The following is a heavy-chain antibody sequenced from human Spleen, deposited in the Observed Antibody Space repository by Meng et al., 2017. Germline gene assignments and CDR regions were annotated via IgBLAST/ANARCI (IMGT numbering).Heavy chain of an antibody. J-gene: IGHJ5*02. CDR1: GASVISGSFS. CDR2: IYYNGST. CDR3: ARVPTPGWFDP. V-gene: IGHV4-61*01. Sequence: AQLQESGAGLVRPQETLSLTRTASGASVISGSFSWSWIRQPPGKGLEWIGHIYYNGSTNYNPSLKSRVTISVDTSKKQFSLNLRSVTAADTAVYYCARVPTPGWFDPWGQGTLVTVSS. D-gene: IGHD2-15*01.